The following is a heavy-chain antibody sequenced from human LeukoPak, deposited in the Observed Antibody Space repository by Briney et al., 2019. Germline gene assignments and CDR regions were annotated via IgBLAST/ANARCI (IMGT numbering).Heavy chain of an antibody. CDR1: GSTFTGYY. J-gene: IGHJ4*02. Sequence: ASVKVSCKASGSTFTGYYMHWVRQAPGQGLEWMGWINPNSGGTNYAQKFQGRVTMTRDTSISTAYMELSRLRSDDTAVYYCARESGWHKGFDYWGQGTLVTVSS. CDR2: INPNSGGT. D-gene: IGHD6-19*01. CDR3: ARESGWHKGFDY. V-gene: IGHV1-2*02.